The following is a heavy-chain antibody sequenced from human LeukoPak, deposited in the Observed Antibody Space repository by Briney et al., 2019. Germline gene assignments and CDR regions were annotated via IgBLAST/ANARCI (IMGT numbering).Heavy chain of an antibody. Sequence: GGSLRLSCVASGFTFSSSWMHWVRQAPGKGLVWVSRIKSDGTSINYADSVEGRFTVSRDNAKNTLYLQMSSLRAEDTAVYYCVRVYCSGGSCFYFDYWGQGALVTVSS. CDR3: VRVYCSGGSCFYFDY. CDR2: IKSDGTSI. V-gene: IGHV3-74*01. CDR1: GFTFSSSW. D-gene: IGHD2-15*01. J-gene: IGHJ4*02.